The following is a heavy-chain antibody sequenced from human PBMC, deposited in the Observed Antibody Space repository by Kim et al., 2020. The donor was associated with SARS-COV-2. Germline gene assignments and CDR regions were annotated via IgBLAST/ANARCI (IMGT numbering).Heavy chain of an antibody. Sequence: GGSLRLSCAASGFTFSGYGMHWVRQAPGKGLEWVAFISYDGSNKYYADSVKGRFTISRDNSKNTLYLQMNSLRAEDTAVYYRAKDQIPGRALYYYGMDVWGQGTTVTVSS. J-gene: IGHJ6*02. V-gene: IGHV3-30*18. CDR2: ISYDGSNK. CDR3: AKDQIPGRALYYYGMDV. CDR1: GFTFSGYG. D-gene: IGHD2-2*01.